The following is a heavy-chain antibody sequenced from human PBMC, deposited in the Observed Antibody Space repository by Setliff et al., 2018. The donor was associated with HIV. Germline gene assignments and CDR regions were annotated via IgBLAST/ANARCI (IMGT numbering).Heavy chain of an antibody. D-gene: IGHD6-19*01. CDR1: GGSIRTGNYY. V-gene: IGHV4-61*09. Sequence: TLSLTCTVSGGSIRTGNYYWNWIRQPAGKGLEWIGHIHTTGSITYNPSLRSRVTISLDTSKNQVSLSLASVTAADTAVYYCARDGGGSGWSLGEFDFWGQVTLVTVSS. CDR3: ARDGGGSGWSLGEFDF. CDR2: IHTTGSI. J-gene: IGHJ4*02.